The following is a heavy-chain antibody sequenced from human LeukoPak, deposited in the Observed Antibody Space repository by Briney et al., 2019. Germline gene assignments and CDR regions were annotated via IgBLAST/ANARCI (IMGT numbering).Heavy chain of an antibody. D-gene: IGHD3-10*01. CDR2: INTNTGNP. Sequence: ASVKVSCKTFGYTSSDYTINWVRQAPGQGLEWMGWINTNTGNPTYARDFRGRFVLSVDTSVNTAYLEISGLKTEDTAVYYCARSSRGVIGLLDYWGQGALVAVSS. CDR3: ARSSRGVIGLLDY. CDR1: GYTSSDYT. V-gene: IGHV7-4-1*01. J-gene: IGHJ4*02.